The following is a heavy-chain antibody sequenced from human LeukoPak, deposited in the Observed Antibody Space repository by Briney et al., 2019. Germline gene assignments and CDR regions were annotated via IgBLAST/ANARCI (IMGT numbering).Heavy chain of an antibody. J-gene: IGHJ4*02. V-gene: IGHV3-23*01. CDR1: GFTFSSYA. D-gene: IGHD1-26*01. Sequence: GGSLRLSCAASGFTFSSYAMSWVRQAPGKGLEWVSAISGSGGSTYYADSVKGRFTISRDNSKNTLHLQMNSLRAEDTAVYYCAKNRWELLLLTFDYWGQGTLVTVSS. CDR2: ISGSGGST. CDR3: AKNRWELLLLTFDY.